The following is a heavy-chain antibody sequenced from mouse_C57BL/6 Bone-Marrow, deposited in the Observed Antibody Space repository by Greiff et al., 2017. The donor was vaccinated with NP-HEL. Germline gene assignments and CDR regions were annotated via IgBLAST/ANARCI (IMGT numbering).Heavy chain of an antibody. Sequence: VQLQQSGAELVKPGASVKMSCKASGYTFTSYWITWVKQRPGQGLEWIGDIYPGSGSTNYNEKFKSKATLTVDTSSSTAYMQLSSLTSEDSAVYYGASYYYGSSYWYFDVWGTGTTVTVSS. CDR1: GYTFTSYW. CDR2: IYPGSGST. J-gene: IGHJ1*03. CDR3: ASYYYGSSYWYFDV. D-gene: IGHD1-1*01. V-gene: IGHV1-55*01.